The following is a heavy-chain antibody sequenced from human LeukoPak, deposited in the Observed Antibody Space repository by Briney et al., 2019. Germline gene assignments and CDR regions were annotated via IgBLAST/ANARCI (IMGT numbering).Heavy chain of an antibody. CDR2: ISAYNGNT. CDR3: ARDYYYDSSGYCPFDY. Sequence: ASVKVSCKASGYTFTGYYMHWVRQAPGQGLEWMGWISAYNGNTNYAQKLQGRVTMTTDTSTSAAYMELRSLRSDDTAVYYCARDYYYDSSGYCPFDYWGQGTLVTVSS. D-gene: IGHD3-22*01. V-gene: IGHV1-18*04. CDR1: GYTFTGYY. J-gene: IGHJ4*02.